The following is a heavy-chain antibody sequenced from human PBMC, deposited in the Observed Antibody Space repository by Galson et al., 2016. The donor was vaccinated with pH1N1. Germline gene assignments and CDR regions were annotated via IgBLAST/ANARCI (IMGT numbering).Heavy chain of an antibody. CDR1: GFTFSSYW. CDR3: ARAMASAGSF. CDR2: INQDGSEK. J-gene: IGHJ6*02. D-gene: IGHD6-13*01. V-gene: IGHV3-7*01. Sequence: SLRLSCAGSGFTFSSYWMNWVRQAPGKGLEWVANINQDGSEKYYVDSVKGRFTISRDNAKNSVSLQMNSLRAEDTAVYYCARAMASAGSFWGQGTTVTVSS.